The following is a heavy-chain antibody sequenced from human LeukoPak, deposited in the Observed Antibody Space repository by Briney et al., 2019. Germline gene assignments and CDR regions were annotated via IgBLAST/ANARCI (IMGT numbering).Heavy chain of an antibody. CDR2: IKQDGSEK. CDR3: AIQQWLASPINY. D-gene: IGHD6-19*01. Sequence: GGSLRLSCAASGFTFSSYWMSWVRQAPGKELEWVANIKQDGSEKYYVDSVKGRFTISRDNAKNSLYLQMNSLRAEDTAVYYCAIQQWLASPINYWGQGTLVTVSS. V-gene: IGHV3-7*01. CDR1: GFTFSSYW. J-gene: IGHJ4*02.